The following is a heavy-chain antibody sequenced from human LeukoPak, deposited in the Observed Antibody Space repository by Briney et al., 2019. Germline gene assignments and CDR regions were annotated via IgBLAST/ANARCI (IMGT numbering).Heavy chain of an antibody. CDR2: INPSDSYT. CDR3: ASSYGSGSYSIDY. J-gene: IGHJ4*02. V-gene: IGHV5-10-1*01. D-gene: IGHD3-10*01. Sequence: GAFLKISCKGSGYSFTSYWISWVRQMPGKGLEWMGRINPSDSYTNYSPSFQGHVTISADKSISTAYLQWSSLKASDTAMYYCASSYGSGSYSIDYWGQGTLVTVSS. CDR1: GYSFTSYW.